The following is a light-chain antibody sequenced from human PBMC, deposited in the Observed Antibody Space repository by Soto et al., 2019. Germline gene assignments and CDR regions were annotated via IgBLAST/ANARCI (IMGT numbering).Light chain of an antibody. J-gene: IGKJ1*01. CDR2: TAS. V-gene: IGKV1-27*01. Sequence: DIQMTQSPSSLSASVGDRVTITCRASHDISNFLAWYQQKPGKVPKLLIYTASTLQSGVPSRFSGSRSGTDFTLTISSLQPEDVATYYCQKYNSAPWTFGQGTKVEIK. CDR1: HDISNF. CDR3: QKYNSAPWT.